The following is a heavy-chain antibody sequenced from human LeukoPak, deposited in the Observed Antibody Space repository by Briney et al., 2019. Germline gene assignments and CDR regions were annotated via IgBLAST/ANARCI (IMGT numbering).Heavy chain of an antibody. J-gene: IGHJ4*02. Sequence: SETLSLTCTVSGGSISSYSWGWIRQPPGKGLEYIGYIYNSGRTNYNSSLKSRVSISVDTYKNQLSLNLSSVTAADTAVYYCARGAHYYFLDSWGQGTLVTVSS. CDR1: GGSISSYS. CDR3: ARGAHYYFLDS. D-gene: IGHD2/OR15-2a*01. V-gene: IGHV4-59*01. CDR2: IYNSGRT.